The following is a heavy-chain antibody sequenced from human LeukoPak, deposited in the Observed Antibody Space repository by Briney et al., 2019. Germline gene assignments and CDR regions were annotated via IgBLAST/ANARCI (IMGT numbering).Heavy chain of an antibody. CDR3: ASSAAGSLGYAFDI. CDR1: GGTFSSYA. CDR2: MNPNSGHT. D-gene: IGHD6-13*01. J-gene: IGHJ3*02. Sequence: ASVKVSCKASGGTFSSYAISWVRQATGQGLEWMGWMNPNSGHTGYAQKFQGRVTMTRNTSISTAYMELSSLRSEDTAVYYCASSAAGSLGYAFDIWGQGTMVTVSS. V-gene: IGHV1-8*02.